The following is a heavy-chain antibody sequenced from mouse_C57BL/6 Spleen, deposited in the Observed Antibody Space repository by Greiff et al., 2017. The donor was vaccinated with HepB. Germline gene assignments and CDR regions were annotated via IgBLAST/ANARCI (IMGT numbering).Heavy chain of an antibody. CDR3: ARGHSSGYVAWFAF. CDR2: IDPSDSYT. V-gene: IGHV1-69*01. Sequence: QVQLQQSGAELVMPGASVKLSCKASGYTFTSYWMHWVKQRPGQGLEWIGEIDPSDSYTNYNQKFKGKSTLTVDKSSSTAYMQLSSLTSEDSAVYYCARGHSSGYVAWFAFWGQGTLVTVSA. CDR1: GYTFTSYW. D-gene: IGHD3-2*02. J-gene: IGHJ3*01.